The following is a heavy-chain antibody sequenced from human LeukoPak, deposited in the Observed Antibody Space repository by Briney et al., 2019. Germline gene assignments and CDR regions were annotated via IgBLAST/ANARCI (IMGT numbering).Heavy chain of an antibody. D-gene: IGHD2-15*01. Sequence: GGSLRLSCAASGFTFTNAWMTWVRQAPGKGLEWVGRIKSETDGGTTDYAAPVIGRFTISRDDSKNTLYLQMNSLTTEDTAVYYCATAMGLRSCTGGTCYSNYFDYWGQGTLVSVSS. CDR1: GFTFTNAW. CDR2: IKSETDGGTT. V-gene: IGHV3-15*01. J-gene: IGHJ4*02. CDR3: ATAMGLRSCTGGTCYSNYFDY.